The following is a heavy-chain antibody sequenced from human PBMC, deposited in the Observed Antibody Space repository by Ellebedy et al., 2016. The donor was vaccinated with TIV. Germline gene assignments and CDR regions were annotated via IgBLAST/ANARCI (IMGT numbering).Heavy chain of an antibody. J-gene: IGHJ4*02. CDR1: GGTFNNYV. CDR3: ARGQDGDSRPFAY. Sequence: AASVKVSCKASGGTFNNYVITWVRQAPGQGLEWMGGIIPISGTTNYAQKFQGRVTLTADESTRTAYMELRSVRSEDTAVYYCARGQDGDSRPFAYWGQGTLVTVSS. CDR2: IIPISGTT. V-gene: IGHV1-69*13. D-gene: IGHD4-17*01.